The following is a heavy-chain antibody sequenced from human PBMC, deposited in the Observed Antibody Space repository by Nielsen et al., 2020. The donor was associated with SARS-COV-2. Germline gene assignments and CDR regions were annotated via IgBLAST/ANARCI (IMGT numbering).Heavy chain of an antibody. CDR1: GFTFDDYA. CDR2: ISWNSGSI. CDR3: AKLSTYYYDSSGSDY. D-gene: IGHD3-22*01. Sequence: GGSLRLSCAASGFTFDDYAMHWVRHAPGKGLEWVSGISWNSGSIGYADSVKGRFTISRDNAKNSLYLQMNSLRAEDTALYYCAKLSTYYYDSSGSDYWGQGTLVTVSS. J-gene: IGHJ4*02. V-gene: IGHV3-9*01.